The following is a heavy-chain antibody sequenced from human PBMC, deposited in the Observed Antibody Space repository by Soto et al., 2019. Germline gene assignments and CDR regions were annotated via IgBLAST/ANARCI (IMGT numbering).Heavy chain of an antibody. Sequence: QVQLQQWGAGLLKPSETLSLTCAVYGGSFSGYYWSWIRQPPGKGLEWIGEINHSGSTNYNPSLKSRVTIAVGTSKNQFSLKLSSVIAADTAVYYCARGSSGWYAFGYWGQGSLVTVSS. CDR2: INHSGST. CDR3: ARGSSGWYAFGY. CDR1: GGSFSGYY. V-gene: IGHV4-34*01. D-gene: IGHD6-19*01. J-gene: IGHJ4*02.